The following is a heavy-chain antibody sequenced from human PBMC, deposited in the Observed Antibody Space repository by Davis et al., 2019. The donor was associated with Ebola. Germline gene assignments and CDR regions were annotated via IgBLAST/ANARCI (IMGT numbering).Heavy chain of an antibody. CDR1: GYSFTTSYW. CDR2: IYPGDSET. Sequence: PGGSLRLSCKGSGYSFTTSYWVAWVRQMPGKGLEWVGIIYPGDSETRYSPSFQGQVTISADKSISTAYLQWSSLQASDTAMYYCALTNIPVADPAHFDSWGQGALVTVSS. CDR3: ALTNIPVADPAHFDS. J-gene: IGHJ4*02. D-gene: IGHD6-19*01. V-gene: IGHV5-51*01.